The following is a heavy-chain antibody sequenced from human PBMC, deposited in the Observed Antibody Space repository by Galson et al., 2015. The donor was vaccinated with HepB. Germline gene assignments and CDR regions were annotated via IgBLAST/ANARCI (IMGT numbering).Heavy chain of an antibody. CDR1: GGYISSFY. D-gene: IGHD6-19*01. Sequence: LTCTVSGGYISSFYWSWIRQPPGKGLEWIGYINYSGSTNYNPSLKSRVTISLDTSKNQFSLKLSSVTAADTAVYYCARSRYSSGWYSPWGQGTLVTVSS. J-gene: IGHJ5*02. CDR3: ARSRYSSGWYSP. CDR2: INYSGST. V-gene: IGHV4-59*01.